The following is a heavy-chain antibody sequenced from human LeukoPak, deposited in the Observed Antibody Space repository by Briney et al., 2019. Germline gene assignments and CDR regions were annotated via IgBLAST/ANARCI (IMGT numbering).Heavy chain of an antibody. V-gene: IGHV4-4*02. Sequence: SETLSLTYAVSGGSISSRNWWSWVRQPPGKGLEWIGEIYHSGSTNYNPSLKTRVTISVDKSKNQFSLKLSSVTAADTAGYYCARASHDYGDYSHFDYWGQGTLVTVSS. CDR3: ARASHDYGDYSHFDY. CDR2: IYHSGST. J-gene: IGHJ4*02. D-gene: IGHD4-17*01. CDR1: GGSISSRNW.